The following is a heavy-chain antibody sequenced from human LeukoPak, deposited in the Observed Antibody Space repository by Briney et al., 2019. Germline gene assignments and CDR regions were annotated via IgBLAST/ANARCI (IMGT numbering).Heavy chain of an antibody. Sequence: GGSLRLSCAASGMTFSSFWMSWVRQAPGKGLEWVSGINWNGGSTGYADSVKGRFTISRDNAKNSLYLQMNSLRAEDRALYYCARDFWGSGQGGFDYWGQGTLVTVSS. CDR2: INWNGGST. CDR3: ARDFWGSGQGGFDY. D-gene: IGHD3-10*01. J-gene: IGHJ4*02. V-gene: IGHV3-20*04. CDR1: GMTFSSFW.